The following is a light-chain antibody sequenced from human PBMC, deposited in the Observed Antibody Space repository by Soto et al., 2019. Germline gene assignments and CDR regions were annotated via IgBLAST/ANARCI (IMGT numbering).Light chain of an antibody. CDR2: GDN. V-gene: IGLV1-40*01. J-gene: IGLJ1*01. CDR3: QSFDSSLRAYV. Sequence: QAVVTQSPSVSGAPGQRVTISCTGSSSNIGSGYKVHWYQQLPGTAPKLVMYGDNNRPSGVPDRFSGSKSGTSASLAITGLQAEDEADYYCQSFDSSLRAYVFGAGTKLTVL. CDR1: SSNIGSGYK.